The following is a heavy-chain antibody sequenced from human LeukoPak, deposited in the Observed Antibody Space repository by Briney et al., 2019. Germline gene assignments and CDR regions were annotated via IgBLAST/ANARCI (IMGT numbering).Heavy chain of an antibody. CDR1: GGSISSGGYY. J-gene: IGHJ3*02. D-gene: IGHD3-10*01. CDR2: IYYSGST. CDR3: ARGKSITMVRDDAFDI. Sequence: SETLSLTCTVSGGSISSGGYYWSWVRQHPGKGLEWIGYIYYSGSTYYNPSLKSRVTISVDTSKNQFSLKLSSVTAADTAVYYCARGKSITMVRDDAFDIWGQGTMVTVSS. V-gene: IGHV4-31*03.